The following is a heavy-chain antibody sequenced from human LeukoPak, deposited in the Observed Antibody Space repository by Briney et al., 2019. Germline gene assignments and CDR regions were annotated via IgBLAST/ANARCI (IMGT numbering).Heavy chain of an antibody. J-gene: IGHJ5*02. V-gene: IGHV5-51*01. CDR3: ARRGVAAAGTSANWFDP. D-gene: IGHD6-13*01. CDR1: GYIFSSYW. Sequence: GESLKISCKGSGYIFSSYWIGWVRQMPGKGLEWMGIIYPGDSGIRYSPSFQGQVTISADKSISTAYLQWSSLKASDTAIYYCARRGVAAAGTSANWFDPWGQGTLLTVSS. CDR2: IYPGDSGI.